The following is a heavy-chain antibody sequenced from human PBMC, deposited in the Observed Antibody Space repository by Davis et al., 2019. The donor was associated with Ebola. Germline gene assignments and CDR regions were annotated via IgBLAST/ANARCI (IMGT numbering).Heavy chain of an antibody. V-gene: IGHV3-23*01. CDR3: AKDLRNAFDI. J-gene: IGHJ3*02. CDR2: ISGSGGST. CDR1: GFTFSSYA. Sequence: GESLKISCAASGFTFSSYAMSWVRQAPGKGLEWVSAISGSGGSTYYADSVKGRFTISRDNSKNTLYLQMNSLRAEDTAVYYCAKDLRNAFDIWGQGTMVTASS.